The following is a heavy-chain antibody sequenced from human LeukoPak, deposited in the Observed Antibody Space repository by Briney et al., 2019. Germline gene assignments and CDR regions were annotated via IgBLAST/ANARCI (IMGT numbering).Heavy chain of an antibody. CDR3: ARDGIVVVVAAYFDY. V-gene: IGHV3-21*01. J-gene: IGHJ4*02. D-gene: IGHD2-15*01. Sequence: GGSLRLSCAASGLIFTNYGMSWVRQAPGKGLEWVSSISSNSNYIYYADSVKGRFTISRGNAKNSLYLQMNSLRAEDTAVYYCARDGIVVVVAAYFDYWGQGTLVSVSS. CDR1: GLIFTNYG. CDR2: ISSNSNYI.